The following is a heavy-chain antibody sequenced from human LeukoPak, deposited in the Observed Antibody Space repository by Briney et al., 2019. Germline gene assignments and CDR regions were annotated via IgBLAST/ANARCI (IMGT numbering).Heavy chain of an antibody. D-gene: IGHD3-3*01. CDR1: GYSISSGYY. Sequence: SETLSLTCTVSGYSISSGYYWSYIRQPPGKGLEWIGEINHSGSTNYNPSLKSRVTISVDTSKNQFSLKLSSVTAADTAVYYCARSSGKWSGDYYYHYMDVWGRGTTVTISS. V-gene: IGHV4-38-2*02. CDR3: ARSSGKWSGDYYYHYMDV. CDR2: INHSGST. J-gene: IGHJ6*03.